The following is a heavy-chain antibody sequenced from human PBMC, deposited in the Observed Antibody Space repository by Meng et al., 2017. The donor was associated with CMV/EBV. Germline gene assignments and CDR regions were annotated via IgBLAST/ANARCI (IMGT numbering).Heavy chain of an antibody. Sequence: ASVKVSCKASGYTFTSYSIIWVRQAPGQGLEWMGWISAYNGNTIYAQKLQGRVTMTTDTSTSTAYMELRSLRSDDTAVYYCARLRLYCTDGVCYSYYYYYGMDVWGQGTTVTVSS. CDR1: GYTFTSYS. CDR3: ARLRLYCTDGVCYSYYYYYGMDV. CDR2: ISAYNGNT. D-gene: IGHD2-8*01. J-gene: IGHJ6*02. V-gene: IGHV1-18*01.